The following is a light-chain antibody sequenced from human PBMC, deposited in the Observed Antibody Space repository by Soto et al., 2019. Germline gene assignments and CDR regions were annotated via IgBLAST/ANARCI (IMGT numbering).Light chain of an antibody. J-gene: IGKJ2*01. Sequence: DIVLTQSPGTLSLSPGETATLSCRASESVSSSYLAWYQQKPGQAPRLLIYGASFRTTGIPSNFRGSGSGTDFTLTISGLEPEDFAVYYCQQYGSTPYTFGQGTKLEIK. V-gene: IGKV3-20*01. CDR3: QQYGSTPYT. CDR1: ESVSSSY. CDR2: GAS.